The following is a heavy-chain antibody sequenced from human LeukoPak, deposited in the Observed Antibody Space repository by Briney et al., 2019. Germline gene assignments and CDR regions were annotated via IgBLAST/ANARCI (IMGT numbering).Heavy chain of an antibody. Sequence: GGSLRLSCAVSGFTFSDYAMSWVRQAPGKGLEWASGISGSGDRTYYADSVKGRFTISRDNSRNTLYLQMNSLRVEDTAVYYCAKERSSGWPFDYWGQGNLVTVSP. J-gene: IGHJ4*02. CDR1: GFTFSDYA. CDR2: ISGSGDRT. V-gene: IGHV3-23*01. CDR3: AKERSSGWPFDY. D-gene: IGHD6-19*01.